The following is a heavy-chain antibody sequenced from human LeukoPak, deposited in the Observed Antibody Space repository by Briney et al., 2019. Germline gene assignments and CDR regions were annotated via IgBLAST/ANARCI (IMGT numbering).Heavy chain of an antibody. Sequence: PGGSLRLSCAASGFTVSSNYMSWVRQAPGKGLEWVSAISGSGGSTYYADSVKGRFTISRDNSKNTLYLQMNSLRAEDTAVYYCAKDLRVRIVDPWGQGTLVTVSS. V-gene: IGHV3-23*01. CDR1: GFTVSSNY. CDR3: AKDLRVRIVDP. D-gene: IGHD3-10*01. CDR2: ISGSGGST. J-gene: IGHJ5*02.